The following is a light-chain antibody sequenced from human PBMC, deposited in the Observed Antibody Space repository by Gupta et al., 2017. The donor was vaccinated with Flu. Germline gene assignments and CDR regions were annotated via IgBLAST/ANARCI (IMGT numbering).Light chain of an antibody. CDR1: SGHSSYA. CDR3: QTWGTGIHV. V-gene: IGLV4-69*01. CDR2: LNSDGSH. Sequence: VKLTCTLSSGHSSYAIAWHQQQPEKGPRYLMKLNSDGSHSKGDGIPDRFSGASSGAERYLTISSLQSEDEADYYCQTWGTGIHVFGGGTKLTVL. J-gene: IGLJ2*01.